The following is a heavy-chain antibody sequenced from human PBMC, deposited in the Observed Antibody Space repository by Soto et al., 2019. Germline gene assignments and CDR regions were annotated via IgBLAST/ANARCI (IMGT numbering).Heavy chain of an antibody. CDR2: IIPIFGTA. Sequence: SVKVSCNASGGTFSSYAISWVRQAPGQGLEWMGGIIPIFGTANYAQKFQGRVTITADESTSTAYMELSSPRSEDTAVYYCARDRDYYYGMDVWGQGTTVTVSS. V-gene: IGHV1-69*13. J-gene: IGHJ6*02. CDR1: GGTFSSYA. D-gene: IGHD3-10*01. CDR3: ARDRDYYYGMDV.